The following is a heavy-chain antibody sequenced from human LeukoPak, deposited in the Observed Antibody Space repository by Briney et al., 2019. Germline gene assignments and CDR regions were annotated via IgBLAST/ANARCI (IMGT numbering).Heavy chain of an antibody. Sequence: RSGGSLRLSCAASGFTFSSYEMNWVRQAPGKGLEWVSYISSSGSTIYYADSVKGRFTISRDNAKNSLYLQMNSLRVEDTAVYYCAREPRAPDYYGSGLKGGLDVWGKGTTVTVSS. V-gene: IGHV3-48*03. D-gene: IGHD3-10*01. CDR2: ISSSGSTI. CDR1: GFTFSSYE. J-gene: IGHJ6*04. CDR3: AREPRAPDYYGSGLKGGLDV.